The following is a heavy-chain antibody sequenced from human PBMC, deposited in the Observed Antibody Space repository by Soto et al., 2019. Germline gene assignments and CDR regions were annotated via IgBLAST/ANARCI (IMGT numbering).Heavy chain of an antibody. CDR2: MNPNSGNT. J-gene: IGHJ5*02. CDR1: GYTFTSYD. CDR3: ARKSPDRFTIFGVVIPYWFDP. Sequence: GASVKVSCKASGYTFTSYDLNWVRQATGQGLEWMGWMNPNSGNTGYAQKFQGRVTMTRNTSISTAYMELSSLRSEDTAVYYCARKSPDRFTIFGVVIPYWFDPWGQGTLVTSPQ. D-gene: IGHD3-3*01. V-gene: IGHV1-8*01.